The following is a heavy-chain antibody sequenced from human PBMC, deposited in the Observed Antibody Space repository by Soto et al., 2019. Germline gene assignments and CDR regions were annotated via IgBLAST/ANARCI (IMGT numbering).Heavy chain of an antibody. V-gene: IGHV3-74*01. Sequence: LRLSYAASGFTFSSYWMHWVRQAPGKGLVWVSRINSDGSSTSYADSVKGRFTISRDNAKNTLYLQMNSLRAEDTAVYYCARDIVVVPAAIFPESDHYYYGMDVWGQGTTVTVSS. J-gene: IGHJ6*02. D-gene: IGHD2-2*01. CDR2: INSDGSST. CDR3: ARDIVVVPAAIFPESDHYYYGMDV. CDR1: GFTFSSYW.